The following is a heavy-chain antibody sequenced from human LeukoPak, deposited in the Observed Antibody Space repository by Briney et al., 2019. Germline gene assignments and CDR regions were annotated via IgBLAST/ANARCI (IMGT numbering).Heavy chain of an antibody. D-gene: IGHD5-18*01. Sequence: GGSLRLSCATSGFTFSSYSMNWVRQAPGKGLEWVSYISSSSRTVYYADSMKGRFTISRDNAKNSLYLQMNSLRAEDTAVYYCARDKTAMTRKGYFDYWGQGTLVTVSS. CDR3: ARDKTAMTRKGYFDY. V-gene: IGHV3-48*01. CDR2: ISSSSRTV. J-gene: IGHJ4*02. CDR1: GFTFSSYS.